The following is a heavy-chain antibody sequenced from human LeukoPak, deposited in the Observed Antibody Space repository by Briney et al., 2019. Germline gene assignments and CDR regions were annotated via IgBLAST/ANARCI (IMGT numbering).Heavy chain of an antibody. CDR3: ARLGVAAAGRDFDY. V-gene: IGHV5-10-1*01. CDR1: GYSFTSYW. Sequence: GESLQISCKGSGYSFTSYWISWVRQMPGKDLERMGRIVPSDSYTNYSPSFQGHVTISADKSISTAYLQWSSLKASDTAMYYCARLGVAAAGRDFDYWGQGTLVTVSS. J-gene: IGHJ4*02. CDR2: IVPSDSYT. D-gene: IGHD6-13*01.